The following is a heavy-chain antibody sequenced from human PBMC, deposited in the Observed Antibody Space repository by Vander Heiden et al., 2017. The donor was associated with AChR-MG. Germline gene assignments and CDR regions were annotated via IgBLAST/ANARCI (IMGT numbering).Heavy chain of an antibody. D-gene: IGHD6-13*01. CDR3: ARDRGRIAAAKWFDP. CDR2: IIPIFGTA. J-gene: IGHJ5*02. V-gene: IGHV1-69*01. CDR1: GGTFSSYA. Sequence: QVQLVQSGAEGKKPGSSVKVSCKASGGTFSSYAISWVRQAPGQGLEWMGWIIPIFGTANYAQKFQGRVTITADESTSTAYMELSSLRSEDTAVYYCARDRGRIAAAKWFDPWGQGTLVTVSS.